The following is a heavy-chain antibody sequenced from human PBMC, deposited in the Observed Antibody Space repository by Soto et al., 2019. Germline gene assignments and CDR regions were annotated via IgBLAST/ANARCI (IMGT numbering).Heavy chain of an antibody. Sequence: GGSLSLSCAASGFTFSSYAMSWVRQAPGKGWEWVSAISGSGGSTYYADSVKGRFTISRDNSKNTLYLQMNSLRAEDTAVYYCAKEINGRELRGRPWFDPWGQGTLVTVSS. V-gene: IGHV3-23*01. CDR1: GFTFSSYA. D-gene: IGHD1-26*01. CDR2: ISGSGGST. J-gene: IGHJ5*02. CDR3: AKEINGRELRGRPWFDP.